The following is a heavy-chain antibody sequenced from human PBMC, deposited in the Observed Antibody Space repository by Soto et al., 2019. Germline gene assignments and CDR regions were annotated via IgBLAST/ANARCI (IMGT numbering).Heavy chain of an antibody. V-gene: IGHV3-23*01. J-gene: IGHJ4*02. CDR2: IGGGGVPT. D-gene: IGHD6-6*01. CDR1: GFTLRNHA. Sequence: GSLSLSGAASGFTLRNHAMSWFCQAPGKGREWVSAIGGGGVPTYHADSVKGRFTISRDNSKNTLYLQMNSLRAEDTAVYYCAKFVGISRYSSSSHVSYWGQGT. CDR3: AKFVGISRYSSSSHVSY.